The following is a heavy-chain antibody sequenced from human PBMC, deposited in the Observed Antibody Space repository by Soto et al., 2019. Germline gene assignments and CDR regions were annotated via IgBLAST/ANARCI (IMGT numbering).Heavy chain of an antibody. Sequence: GGSLRLSCAASGFTFSSYSMNWVRQAPGKGLEWVSSISSSSSYIYYADSVKGRFTISRDNAKNSLYLQMNSLRAEDTAVYYCASTNLRYFDWLPPNYFDYWGQGTLVTVSS. D-gene: IGHD3-9*01. V-gene: IGHV3-21*01. CDR3: ASTNLRYFDWLPPNYFDY. CDR1: GFTFSSYS. CDR2: ISSSSSYI. J-gene: IGHJ4*02.